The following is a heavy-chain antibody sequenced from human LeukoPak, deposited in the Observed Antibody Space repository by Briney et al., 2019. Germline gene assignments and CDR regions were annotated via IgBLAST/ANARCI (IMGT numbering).Heavy chain of an antibody. CDR3: ARDQIAAVGRVYYYYYYMDV. CDR1: GFTFSSYS. Sequence: GGSLRLSCAASGFTFSSYSMNWVRQAPGKGLEWVSYISSSSSTIYYADSVKGRFTISRDNAKNSLYLQMNSLRAEDTAVYYCARDQIAAVGRVYYYYYYMDVWGKGTTVTVSS. J-gene: IGHJ6*03. D-gene: IGHD6-13*01. V-gene: IGHV3-48*01. CDR2: ISSSSSTI.